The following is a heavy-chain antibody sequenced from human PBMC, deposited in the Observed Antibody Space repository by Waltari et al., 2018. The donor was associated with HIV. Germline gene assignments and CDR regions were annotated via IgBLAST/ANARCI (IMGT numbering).Heavy chain of an antibody. CDR3: VRGLGPQRAIRYFFDT. CDR2: VYYSGST. Sequence: QVHLQESGPGLVKPSRSLSLTCTVSNGSVNSDFYYWTWVRQAPPKGLEWIGYVYYSGSTNYNPSLKGRVSISIDTSKNQFSLRLTSMTVADTAVYFCVRGLGPQRAIRYFFDTWGQGTLVIVPP. V-gene: IGHV4-61*01. CDR1: NGSVNSDFYY. D-gene: IGHD3-16*01. J-gene: IGHJ4*02.